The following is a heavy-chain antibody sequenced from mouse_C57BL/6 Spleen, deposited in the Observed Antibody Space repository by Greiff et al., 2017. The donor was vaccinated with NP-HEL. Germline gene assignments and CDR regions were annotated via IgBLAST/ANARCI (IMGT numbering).Heavy chain of an antibody. CDR2: ISYDGSN. V-gene: IGHV3-6*01. D-gene: IGHD4-1*01. CDR1: GYSITSGYY. Sequence: VQLQQSGPGLVKPSQSLSLTCSVTGYSITSGYYWNWIRQFPGNKLEWMGYISYDGSNNYNPYLKNRISITRDTSKNQFFLKLNSVTTEDTATYYCARALGGYFDYWGQGTTLTVSS. CDR3: ARALGGYFDY. J-gene: IGHJ2*01.